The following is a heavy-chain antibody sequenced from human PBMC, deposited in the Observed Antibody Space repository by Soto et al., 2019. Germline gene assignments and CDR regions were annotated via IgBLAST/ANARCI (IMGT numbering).Heavy chain of an antibody. CDR2: IYYSGST. CDR3: ARDGYYYGSGSYYRSYYYGMDV. D-gene: IGHD3-10*01. Sequence: QVQLQESGPGLVKPSQTLSLTCTVSGGSISSGGYYWSWIRQHPGKGLEWIGYIYYSGSTYYNPSLKSRVTISVDTSKNQFSLKLSSVTAADTAVYYCARDGYYYGSGSYYRSYYYGMDVWGQGTTVTVSS. V-gene: IGHV4-31*03. CDR1: GGSISSGGYY. J-gene: IGHJ6*02.